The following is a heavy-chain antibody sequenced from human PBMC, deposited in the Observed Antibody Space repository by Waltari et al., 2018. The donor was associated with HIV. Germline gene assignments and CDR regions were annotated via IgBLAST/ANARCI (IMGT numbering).Heavy chain of an antibody. V-gene: IGHV1-2*02. J-gene: IGHJ4*02. Sequence: QVHLMQSGAEAKKPRASVQVSCEACGYRLTSYYIYWVRQAPGQGLEWMGWINPKSGGTNYARRFEGEVSLTRDTSINTVFLEFNRLTLDDTAFYYCARGGGPNSTGHWGQGTLITVSS. CDR3: ARGGGPNSTGH. CDR2: INPKSGGT. CDR1: GYRLTSYY. D-gene: IGHD3-16*01.